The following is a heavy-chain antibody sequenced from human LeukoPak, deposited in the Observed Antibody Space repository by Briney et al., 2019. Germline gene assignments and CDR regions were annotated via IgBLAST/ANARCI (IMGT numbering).Heavy chain of an antibody. CDR3: ARGYDILTGDNYFDY. CDR1: EFTFSSYD. V-gene: IGHV3-13*01. D-gene: IGHD3-9*01. CDR2: IGTAGDT. Sequence: GGSLRLSCAASEFTFSSYDMHWVRQATGKGLEWVSAIGTAGDTYYPGSVKGRFTISRESAKNSLYLQMNSLRAGDTAVYYGARGYDILTGDNYFDYWGQGTLVTVSS. J-gene: IGHJ4*02.